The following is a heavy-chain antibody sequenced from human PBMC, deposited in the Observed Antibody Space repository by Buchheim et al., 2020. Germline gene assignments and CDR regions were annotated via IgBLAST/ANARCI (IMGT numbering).Heavy chain of an antibody. CDR2: IGSGGSPI. CDR1: GFIFSDYY. V-gene: IGHV3-11*01. J-gene: IGHJ4*02. CDR3: ARAFGGDSYGWVFDY. Sequence: QVQLVASGGGLVKPGGSLRLSCAASGFIFSDYYMSWIRQAPGKGLEWVSYIGSGGSPIYYADSVKGRFTISRDNAESSLLLQMNSLRVEDTAVYYCARAFGGDSYGWVFDYWGQGSL. D-gene: IGHD5-18*01.